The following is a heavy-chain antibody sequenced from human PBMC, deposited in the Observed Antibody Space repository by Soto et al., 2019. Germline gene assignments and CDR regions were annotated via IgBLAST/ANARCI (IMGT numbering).Heavy chain of an antibody. V-gene: IGHV4-4*07. J-gene: IGHJ6*02. D-gene: IGHD6-19*01. CDR1: GDSISDYY. CDR3: ARMYNSGFYRPEGDYYFYGMDV. Sequence: SETLSLTCTVSGDSISDYYWSWIRQPAGKGLEWIGRLYNSGSTKTNPSLRGRVTMSADSSKNQFSLSLSSVTAADTAIYYCARMYNSGFYRPEGDYYFYGMDVWGQGTTVTVSS. CDR2: LYNSGST.